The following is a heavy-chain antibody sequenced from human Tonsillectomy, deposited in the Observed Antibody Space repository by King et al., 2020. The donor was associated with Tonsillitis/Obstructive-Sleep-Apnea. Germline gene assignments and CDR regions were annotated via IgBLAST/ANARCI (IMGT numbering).Heavy chain of an antibody. J-gene: IGHJ3*02. V-gene: IGHV1-18*01. D-gene: IGHD3-3*01. CDR2: ISGYNGNT. Sequence: QLVQSGAEVKKPGASVKVSCKASGYTFTTYGISWVRQAPGQGLEWMGWISGYNGNTNYAQKLQGRATMTTDTSTSTAYMELRSLRSDDTAVYYCARAHYDCWSGGDDAFDIWGQGTMVTVSS. CDR3: ARAHYDCWSGGDDAFDI. CDR1: GYTFTTYG.